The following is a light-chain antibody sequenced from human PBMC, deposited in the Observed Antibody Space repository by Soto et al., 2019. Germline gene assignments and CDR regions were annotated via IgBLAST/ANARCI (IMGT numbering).Light chain of an antibody. CDR2: GAS. Sequence: ERVVMRAPDTLSVDPEDRGTLSCRAIQSVSSNSAWYKQTPRQAPRLLIYGASNRATGIPDSFSGSGSGTEFPLTISRLQHEDSAVYYCQQYGNSCTFGHGTQVDI. CDR1: QSVSSN. CDR3: QQYGNSCT. V-gene: IGKV3D-15*02. J-gene: IGKJ1*01.